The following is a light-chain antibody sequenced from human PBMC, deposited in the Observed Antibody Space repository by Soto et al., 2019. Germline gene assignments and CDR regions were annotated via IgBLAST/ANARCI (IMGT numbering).Light chain of an antibody. CDR1: QSVDIN. CDR3: QQYDNWPIT. CDR2: GAS. J-gene: IGKJ5*01. V-gene: IGKV3-15*01. Sequence: EIVLTQSPATLSVSPGERVTLSCRASQSVDINLAWYQQKPGQAPRLFIYGASTRATAIPPRFSGSGSGSEFTLTISSLQSEDFAVYYCQQYDNWPITFGQGTRLEIK.